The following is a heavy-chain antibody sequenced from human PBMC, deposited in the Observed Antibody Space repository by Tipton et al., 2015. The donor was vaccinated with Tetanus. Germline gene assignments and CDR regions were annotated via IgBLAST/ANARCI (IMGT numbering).Heavy chain of an antibody. V-gene: IGHV3-33*01. Sequence: SLRLSCAASGFTFSSYGMHWVRQAPGKGLEWVAVIWYDGSNKYYADSVKGRFTISRDNSKNTLYLQMNSLRAEDTAVYYCAREAYYDYVWGSYRYYGMDVWGQGTTVTVSS. CDR1: GFTFSSYG. J-gene: IGHJ6*02. CDR2: IWYDGSNK. CDR3: AREAYYDYVWGSYRYYGMDV. D-gene: IGHD3-16*02.